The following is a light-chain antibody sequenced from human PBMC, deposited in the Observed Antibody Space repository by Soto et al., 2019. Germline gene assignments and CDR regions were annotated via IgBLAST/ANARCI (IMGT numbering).Light chain of an antibody. V-gene: IGLV1-51*01. CDR2: DNN. J-gene: IGLJ2*01. CDR3: GTWDNSLSGVV. Sequence: QSVLTQPPSVSAAPGQKVTISCAGSSSNIGNNYVSWYQQLPGTAPKLLVYDNNQRPSGIPDRFSGSKSGTSATLDITGLQTGDEADYYCGTWDNSLSGVVFGGGTKLTVL. CDR1: SSNIGNNY.